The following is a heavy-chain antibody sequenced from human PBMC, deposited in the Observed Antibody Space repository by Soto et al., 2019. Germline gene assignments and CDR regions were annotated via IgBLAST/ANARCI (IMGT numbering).Heavy chain of an antibody. J-gene: IGHJ6*02. CDR1: CGSNSSYY. CDR3: ASSSLYGKDV. V-gene: IGHV4-59*08. Sequence: SETLSLTCTVSCGSNSSYYWSWIRQPPGKGLEWIGSMYYGGRTNYNPSLKSRVTISVDTYKMQVSLKLSSVTAADTAVYYCASSSLYGKDVWGQGTTVIVSS. CDR2: MYYGGRT.